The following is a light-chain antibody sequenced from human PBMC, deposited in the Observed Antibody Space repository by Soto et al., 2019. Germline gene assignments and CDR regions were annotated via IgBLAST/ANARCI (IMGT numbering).Light chain of an antibody. Sequence: QPVLTQPPPASASLGASVTLTCILSSDYTNYKVDWYQQRPGKGPRFVMRVGSDGIVGPRGDGIPDRFSVLASGLNRYLTIQNIQEEDESDYYCGADDGSGSDFVYFFGSGTKVTVL. CDR3: GADDGSGSDFVYF. CDR1: SDYTNYK. J-gene: IGLJ1*01. CDR2: VGSDGIVG. V-gene: IGLV9-49*01.